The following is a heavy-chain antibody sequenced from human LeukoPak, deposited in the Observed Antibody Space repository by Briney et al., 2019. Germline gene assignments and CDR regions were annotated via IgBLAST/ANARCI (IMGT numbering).Heavy chain of an antibody. CDR3: ARGAGDTPTPYCSGGSCYIYYFDY. CDR2: IYTSGST. D-gene: IGHD2-15*01. V-gene: IGHV4-61*02. J-gene: IGHJ4*02. CDR1: GGSISSGSYY. Sequence: SQTLSLTCTVSGGSISSGSYYWSWIRQPAGKGLEWIGRIYTSGSTNYNPSLKSRVTISVDTSKNQFSLKLSSVTAADTAMYYCARGAGDTPTPYCSGGSCYIYYFDYWGQGTLVTVSS.